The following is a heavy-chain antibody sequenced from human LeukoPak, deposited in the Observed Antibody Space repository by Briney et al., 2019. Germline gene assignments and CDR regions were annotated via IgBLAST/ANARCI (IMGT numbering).Heavy chain of an antibody. V-gene: IGHV3-9*01. Sequence: GGSQRLSCAASGFTFSSYAMHWVRQAPGKGLEWVSGISWNSGSIGYADSVKGRFTISRDNAKNSLYLQMNSLRAEDTALYYCAKDLYSSSWYYFDYWGQGTLVTVSS. J-gene: IGHJ4*02. CDR1: GFTFSSYA. CDR3: AKDLYSSSWYYFDY. D-gene: IGHD6-13*01. CDR2: ISWNSGSI.